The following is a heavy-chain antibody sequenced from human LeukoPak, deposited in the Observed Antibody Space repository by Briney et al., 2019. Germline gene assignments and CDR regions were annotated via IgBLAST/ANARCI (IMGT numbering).Heavy chain of an antibody. CDR2: IYHAGST. Sequence: GSLRLSCAASGFTFSSYAMHWVRQPPGEALEWIGEIYHAGSTKYNPSLKSRLTVSVDKSSNSFSLSLTSVTAADTAFYYCARAAAVTGQFDFWGQGTLVTVSS. CDR3: ARAAAVTGQFDF. CDR1: GFTFSSYA. J-gene: IGHJ4*02. V-gene: IGHV4-4*02. D-gene: IGHD6-19*01.